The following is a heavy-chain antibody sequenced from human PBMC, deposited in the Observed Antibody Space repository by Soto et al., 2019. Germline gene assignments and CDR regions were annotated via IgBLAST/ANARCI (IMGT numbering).Heavy chain of an antibody. CDR3: VGRPVFY. Sequence: EVQLVESGGGLVQPGGSLRLSCAASGFTFSTYWMSWVRQAPGKGLEWVADIKEDGNEKYYVDSVKGSFTISRDNAKNTLYLQMNSLRVDDTAVYYCVGRPVFYWGQGTLVTVSS. CDR1: GFTFSTYW. CDR2: IKEDGNEK. J-gene: IGHJ4*02. V-gene: IGHV3-7*01.